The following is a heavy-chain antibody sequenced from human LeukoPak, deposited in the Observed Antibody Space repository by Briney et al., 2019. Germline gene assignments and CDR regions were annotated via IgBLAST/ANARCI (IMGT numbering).Heavy chain of an antibody. D-gene: IGHD3-22*01. J-gene: IGHJ4*02. CDR1: GGSLSPYY. CDR2: INQSGST. Sequence: PSETLSLTCSVSGGSLSPYYWSWLRQPPGGGLEWLGEINQSGSTNYNPSLKSRVTISVEKSKNQFSLEVTSVPAGDTAIYYCATLGGRYYDSHGYPDFDHWGQGTLVTVSS. V-gene: IGHV4-34*01. CDR3: ATLGGRYYDSHGYPDFDH.